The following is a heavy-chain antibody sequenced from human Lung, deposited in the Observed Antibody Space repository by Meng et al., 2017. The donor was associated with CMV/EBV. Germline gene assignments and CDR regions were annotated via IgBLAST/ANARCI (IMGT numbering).Heavy chain of an antibody. V-gene: IGHV3-23*01. CDR3: ARGRVSAAYDAFDI. CDR2: ISGSSRGT. CDR1: GFTFSTYV. J-gene: IGHJ3*02. D-gene: IGHD2-2*01. Sequence: GESLKISCAATGFTFSTYVMTWVRQAPGKGLEWVSSISGSSRGTYFADSVKGRFTTSRDNSKKMLYVQMNSLRVDDTAIYYCARGRVSAAYDAFDIWGQGTMVTISS.